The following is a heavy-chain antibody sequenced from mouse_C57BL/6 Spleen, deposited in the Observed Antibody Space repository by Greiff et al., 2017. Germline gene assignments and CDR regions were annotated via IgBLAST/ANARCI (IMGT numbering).Heavy chain of an antibody. CDR2: IHPGTGGT. CDR1: GYSFTGYY. Sequence: EVQLQQSGPELVKPGASVKISCKASGYSFTGYYMNWVKQSPETSLAWIGEIHPGTGGTTYNQKFKAKATLTVKKSSSTSYMQHKSLTSDDSAVNYLSRKRGYYAMDYWGQGTSVTVSS. V-gene: IGHV1-42*01. CDR3: SRKRGYYAMDY. J-gene: IGHJ4*01.